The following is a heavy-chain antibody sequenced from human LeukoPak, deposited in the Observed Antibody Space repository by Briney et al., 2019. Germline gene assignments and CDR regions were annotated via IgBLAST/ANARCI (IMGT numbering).Heavy chain of an antibody. V-gene: IGHV3-7*01. CDR3: ATSATRAIES. CDR2: IKQDGSEK. J-gene: IGHJ4*02. CDR1: GFTFSSYW. Sequence: GGSLRLSCAASGFTFSSYWMSWVRQAPGKGLECVANIKQDGSEKYYVDSVRGRFTLSRDNAKNSLYLQMNSLRVEDTAVYYCATSATRAIESWGQGTLVTVSS. D-gene: IGHD1-26*01.